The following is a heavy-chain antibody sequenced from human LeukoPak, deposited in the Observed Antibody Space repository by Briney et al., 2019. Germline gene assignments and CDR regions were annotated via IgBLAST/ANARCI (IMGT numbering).Heavy chain of an antibody. CDR1: GYTFTGYY. Sequence: ASVKVSCKASGYTFTGYYMHWVRQAPGQGLEWMGWINPNSGGTNYAQKFQGRVTMTRDTSISTAYMELSRLRSEDTAVYYCARDAVAVAANYYYYMDVWGKGTTVTISS. J-gene: IGHJ6*03. D-gene: IGHD2-15*01. CDR2: INPNSGGT. CDR3: ARDAVAVAANYYYYMDV. V-gene: IGHV1-2*02.